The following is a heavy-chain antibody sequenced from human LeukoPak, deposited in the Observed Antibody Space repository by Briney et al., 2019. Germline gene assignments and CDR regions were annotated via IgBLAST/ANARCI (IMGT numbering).Heavy chain of an antibody. V-gene: IGHV1-69*13. CDR3: ARDVTMVRGARYRPYKWFDP. CDR1: RGTFSSYA. J-gene: IGHJ5*02. CDR2: IIPIFGTA. D-gene: IGHD3-10*01. Sequence: ASVKVSCKASRGTFSSYAIIWVRQVPGQGLEWMGGIIPIFGTANYAQKFQGRVTISADESTSTVYMELSSLRSEDTAVYYCARDVTMVRGARYRPYKWFDPWGQGTLVTVSS.